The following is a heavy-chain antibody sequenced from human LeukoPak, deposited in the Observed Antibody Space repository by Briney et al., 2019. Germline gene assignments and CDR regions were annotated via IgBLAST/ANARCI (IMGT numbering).Heavy chain of an antibody. D-gene: IGHD2-21*01. J-gene: IGHJ4*02. Sequence: GESLRLSCAASGFTFSSYAMSWVRQAPGKGLEWVSAISGSGGSTYYADSVKGRFTISRDNSKNTLYLQMNSLRAEDTAVYYCAKDRADGIPAYYFDYWGQGTLVTVSS. CDR2: ISGSGGST. CDR3: AKDRADGIPAYYFDY. V-gene: IGHV3-23*01. CDR1: GFTFSSYA.